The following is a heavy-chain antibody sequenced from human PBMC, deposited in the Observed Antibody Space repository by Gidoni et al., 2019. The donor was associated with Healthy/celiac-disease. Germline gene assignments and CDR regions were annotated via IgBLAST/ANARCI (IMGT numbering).Heavy chain of an antibody. J-gene: IGHJ5*02. CDR3: ARLTRGWFDP. V-gene: IGHV4-39*01. D-gene: IGHD7-27*01. CDR2: IYYSGST. Sequence: GLEWIGSIYYSGSTYYNPSLKSRVTISVDTSKNQFSLKLSSVTAADTAVYYCARLTRGWFDPWGQGTLVTVSS.